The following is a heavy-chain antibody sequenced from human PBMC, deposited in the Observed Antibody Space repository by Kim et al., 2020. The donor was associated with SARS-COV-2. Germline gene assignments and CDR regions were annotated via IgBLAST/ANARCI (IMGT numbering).Heavy chain of an antibody. CDR2: ISAGYST. D-gene: IGHD3-22*01. V-gene: IGHV3-23*01. J-gene: IGHJ4*02. Sequence: GGSLRLSCAASGFTFSNYAMNWVRQAPGKGLEWVSGISAGYSTYYADSVKGRFTISRDNSKNTLSLHMNSLRAEDTAIYYCASHTSGSYFFDFWGQGTLVTVSS. CDR3: ASHTSGSYFFDF. CDR1: GFTFSNYA.